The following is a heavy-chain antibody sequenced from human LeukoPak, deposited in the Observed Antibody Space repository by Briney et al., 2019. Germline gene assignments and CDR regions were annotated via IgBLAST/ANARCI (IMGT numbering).Heavy chain of an antibody. J-gene: IGHJ4*02. Sequence: SETLSLTCTVSGGSISSYYWNWIRQPPGKGLEWIGYIYYSGSTNYNPSLKSRVTISVDTSKNQFSLKLSSVTAADTAVYYCARDSRRYSSSWYAGFDYWGQGTLVTVSS. D-gene: IGHD6-13*01. CDR3: ARDSRRYSSSWYAGFDY. CDR1: GGSISSYY. CDR2: IYYSGST. V-gene: IGHV4-59*01.